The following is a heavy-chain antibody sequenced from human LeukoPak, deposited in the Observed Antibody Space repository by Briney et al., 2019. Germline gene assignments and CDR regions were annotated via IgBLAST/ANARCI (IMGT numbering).Heavy chain of an antibody. D-gene: IGHD3-22*01. J-gene: IGHJ4*02. CDR2: IRYDGSNK. V-gene: IGHV3-30*02. Sequence: GGSLRLSRAPSGLIFSDYVVHWLRQPTGGGLEWVVYIRYDGSNKYYIDSVKGRFTISRDNSKNTLYLHMNSLRAEDTAVYYCVRSEDYYYDGSGYYYINWGQGTLVTVSS. CDR3: VRSEDYYYDGSGYYYIN. CDR1: GLIFSDYV.